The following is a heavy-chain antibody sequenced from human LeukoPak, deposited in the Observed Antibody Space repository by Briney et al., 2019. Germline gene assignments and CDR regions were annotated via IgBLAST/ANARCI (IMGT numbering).Heavy chain of an antibody. D-gene: IGHD5-18*01. CDR3: ARGGGGYSYGLDY. J-gene: IGHJ4*02. CDR1: GYTFTTYA. V-gene: IGHV1-3*02. Sequence: ASVTVSFTASGYTFTTYAMHWVRQAPGQRLEWMGWSNAGNGNTKYSQEFQGRVTITRDTSASTAYMELSSLRSEDMAVYYCARGGGGYSYGLDYWGQGTLVTVSS. CDR2: SNAGNGNT.